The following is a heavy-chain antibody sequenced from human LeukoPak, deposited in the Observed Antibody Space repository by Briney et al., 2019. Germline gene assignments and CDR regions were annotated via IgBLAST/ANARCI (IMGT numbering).Heavy chain of an antibody. CDR3: AKSPGGTVTDWFDP. Sequence: GGSLRLSCAAFGFTFSNYWMNWVRQAPGKGLEWVAIIKLDGSVKYYVDSVKGRFSISRDNAKNSVYLQMNSLRAEDTAVYYCAKSPGGTVTDWFDPWGQGTLVTVSS. V-gene: IGHV3-7*03. D-gene: IGHD4-17*01. CDR1: GFTFSNYW. J-gene: IGHJ5*02. CDR2: IKLDGSVK.